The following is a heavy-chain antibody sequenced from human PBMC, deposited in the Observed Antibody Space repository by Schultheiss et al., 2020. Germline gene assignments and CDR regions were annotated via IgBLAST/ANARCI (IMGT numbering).Heavy chain of an antibody. J-gene: IGHJ4*02. Sequence: GGSLRLSCAASGFTVSSNYMSWVRQAPGKGLEWVSGISGSGGTTYYADSVKGRFTISRDNSKNMLYLQMNSLRAEDTAVYYCAKGEGGSNWYADDYWGQGTLVTVSS. D-gene: IGHD6-13*01. CDR1: GFTVSSNY. CDR3: AKGEGGSNWYADDY. V-gene: IGHV3-23*01. CDR2: ISGSGGTT.